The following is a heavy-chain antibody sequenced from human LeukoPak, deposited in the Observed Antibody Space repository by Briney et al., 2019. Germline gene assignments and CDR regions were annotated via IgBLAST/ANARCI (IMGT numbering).Heavy chain of an antibody. J-gene: IGHJ3*01. CDR1: GDSVCTSGVG. V-gene: IGHV6-1*01. CDR3: ARGRASAFDV. D-gene: IGHD6-25*01. Sequence: SQTLSLTCAISGDSVCTSGVGWHWVRQSPSRGLEWLGRTYYTSKWNTDYAVPVKSRTVVIIDTSKHQFSMQLTSVTSEDTAVYYCARGRASAFDVWGQGTMVTVSS. CDR2: TYYTSKWNT.